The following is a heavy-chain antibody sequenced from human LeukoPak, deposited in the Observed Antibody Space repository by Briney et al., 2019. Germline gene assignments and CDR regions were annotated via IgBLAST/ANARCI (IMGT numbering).Heavy chain of an antibody. CDR2: ISGDGGST. V-gene: IGHV3-23*01. CDR3: AKSRAPTADPDAFDI. Sequence: GGSLRLSCAASGFTFSSYAMSWVRQATGKGLEWVSAISGDGGSTYYADSVKGRFTISRDNSKNSLYLQMNSLRTEDTAVYYCAKSRAPTADPDAFDIWGQGTMVTVSS. D-gene: IGHD1-14*01. J-gene: IGHJ3*02. CDR1: GFTFSSYA.